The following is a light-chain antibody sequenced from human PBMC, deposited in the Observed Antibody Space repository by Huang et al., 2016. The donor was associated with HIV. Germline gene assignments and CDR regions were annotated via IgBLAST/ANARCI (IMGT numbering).Light chain of an antibody. CDR3: MQGLHLRT. CDR2: EAS. J-gene: IGKJ1*01. V-gene: IGKV2-29*02. CDR1: QSLLHSNGKSY. Sequence: DIVMTQTPVSLSVTPGQPASLSCKASQSLLHSNGKSYLYWYLQKPGQSPQPLIYEASSRFSGVPDRFSGSGSGTVFTLKISRVEAEDVGVYYCMQGLHLRTFGQGTKVEIK.